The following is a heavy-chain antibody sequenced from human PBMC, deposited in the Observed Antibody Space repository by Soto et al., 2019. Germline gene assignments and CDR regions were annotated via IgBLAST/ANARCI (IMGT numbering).Heavy chain of an antibody. V-gene: IGHV4-59*01. CDR2: IYYSGST. CDR3: ARVVQPFYSYYYGMDV. Sequence: QVQLQESGPGLVKPSETLSLTCTVSGGSISSYYWSWIRQPPGKGLEWIGYIYYSGSTNYNPSLKSRVTIAVDTSKNQFALKMSSVSAADTAVYYCARVVQPFYSYYYGMDVWGQRTTVTVSS. J-gene: IGHJ6*02. D-gene: IGHD2-8*01. CDR1: GGSISSYY.